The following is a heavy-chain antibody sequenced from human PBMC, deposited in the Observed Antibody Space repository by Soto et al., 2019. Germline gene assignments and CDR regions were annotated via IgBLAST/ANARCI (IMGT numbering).Heavy chain of an antibody. D-gene: IGHD2-8*01. CDR2: IIPIFGTA. CDR3: ARDRVDCTNGVCYEYNWFDP. V-gene: IGHV1-69*13. Sequence: SVKVSCKASGVTFSSYAISWVRQAPGQGLEWMGGIIPIFGTANYAQKFQGRVTITADESTSTAYMELSSLRSEDTAVYYCARDRVDCTNGVCYEYNWFDPWGQGTLVTVSS. CDR1: GVTFSSYA. J-gene: IGHJ5*02.